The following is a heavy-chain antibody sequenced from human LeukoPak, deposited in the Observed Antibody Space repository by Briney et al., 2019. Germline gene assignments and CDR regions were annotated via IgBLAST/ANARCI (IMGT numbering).Heavy chain of an antibody. CDR3: AKAQGYCSGGTCYSGDY. J-gene: IGHJ4*02. V-gene: IGHV3-23*01. Sequence: GGSLRLSCAASGFTFSSYAMSWVRQARGKGLEWVSAISGSGGSTYYADSVKGRFTISRHNSKNTLYLQMDSLRAEDTAVYYCAKAQGYCSGGTCYSGDYWGQGTLVTVSS. CDR2: ISGSGGST. CDR1: GFTFSSYA. D-gene: IGHD2-15*01.